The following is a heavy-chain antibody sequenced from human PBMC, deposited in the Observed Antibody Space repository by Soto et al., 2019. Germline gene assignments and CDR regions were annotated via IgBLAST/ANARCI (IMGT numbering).Heavy chain of an antibody. CDR1: SFSFSTST. CDR2: IGRTGIDR. J-gene: IGHJ4*02. CDR3: VCDDNRRY. D-gene: IGHD1-1*01. Sequence: EVQLVKSGGGLVKPGGSLRLSCAASSFSFSTSTMNWVRQAPGKGLEFVSSIGRTGIDRYYIDSVKGRFTISRDNAQNSLYLQMNSLRAEDTALYYCVCDDNRRYWGQGTLVTVSS. V-gene: IGHV3-21*01.